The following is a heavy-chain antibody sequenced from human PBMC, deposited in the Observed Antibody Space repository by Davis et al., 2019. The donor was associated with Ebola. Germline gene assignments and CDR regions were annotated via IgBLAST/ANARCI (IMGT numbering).Heavy chain of an antibody. CDR2: IYYRGTT. Sequence: MPSETLSLTCTVSGGSISSNNYYWGWIRQPPGKGLEWIGSIYYRGTTYYTPSLKSRVTISVDTSKNQFSLKLSSVTAADTAVYYCASSLYYDSSGYYSWGQGTLVTVSS. V-gene: IGHV4-39*01. J-gene: IGHJ4*02. CDR3: ASSLYYDSSGYYS. CDR1: GGSISSNNYY. D-gene: IGHD3-22*01.